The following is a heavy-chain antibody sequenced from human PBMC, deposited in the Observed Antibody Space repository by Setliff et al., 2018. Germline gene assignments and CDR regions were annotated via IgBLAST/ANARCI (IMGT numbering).Heavy chain of an antibody. Sequence: ASVKVSCKASGYTFTSYDINWVRQATGQGLEWMGWMNPNSGNTGYAQKFQGRVTMTTDTSTSTAYMELRSLRSDDTAVYYCARVWGDAFEIWGQGTMVTVSS. V-gene: IGHV1-8*02. CDR3: ARVWGDAFEI. CDR2: MNPNSGNT. CDR1: GYTFTSYD. D-gene: IGHD7-27*01. J-gene: IGHJ3*02.